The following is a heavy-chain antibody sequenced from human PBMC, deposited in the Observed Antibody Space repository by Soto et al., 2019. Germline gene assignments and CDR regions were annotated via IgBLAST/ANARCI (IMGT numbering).Heavy chain of an antibody. CDR1: GGSINSYY. CDR2: IYDSGST. CDR3: ASQGF. V-gene: IGHV4-59*08. Sequence: QVQLQESGPGLVKPSETLSLTCSVSGGSINSYYWSWFRQPPGKGLEWIGYIYDSGSTNYNPSLKSRVPISVDTAKNQFSLKLRSVTAADTAVYYCASQGFWGQGTLVPVSS. J-gene: IGHJ4*02.